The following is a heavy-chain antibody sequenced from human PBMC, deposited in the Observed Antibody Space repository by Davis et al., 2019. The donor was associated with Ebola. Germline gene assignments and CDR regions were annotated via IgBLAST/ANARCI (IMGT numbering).Heavy chain of an antibody. V-gene: IGHV3-11*06. CDR1: GFTLSDYC. CDR2: ICGTTNYA. J-gene: IGHJ2*01. CDR3: ARDEPMTTVTTGLWYFDL. D-gene: IGHD4-17*01. Sequence: PGGSLRLSCAASGFTLSDYCMSWIRQAPGKGLEWISYICGTTNYANYADSVKGRFTISRDNANSSLYLQMNSLRGEDTAVYYCARDEPMTTVTTGLWYFDLWGRGTLVTVSS.